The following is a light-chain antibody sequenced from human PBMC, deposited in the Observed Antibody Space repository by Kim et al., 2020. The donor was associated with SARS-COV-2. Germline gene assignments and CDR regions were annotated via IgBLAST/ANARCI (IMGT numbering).Light chain of an antibody. Sequence: EGDRANNTCRGRQGISNDVEGYQQKPGKVPKLLIDAASTGQAGGPSRVSGRGSGTDVTLTISSLQTEDGETYYCQKYNSAHRTFGQGTKVEIK. CDR2: AAS. V-gene: IGKV1-27*01. CDR1: QGISND. J-gene: IGKJ1*01. CDR3: QKYNSAHRT.